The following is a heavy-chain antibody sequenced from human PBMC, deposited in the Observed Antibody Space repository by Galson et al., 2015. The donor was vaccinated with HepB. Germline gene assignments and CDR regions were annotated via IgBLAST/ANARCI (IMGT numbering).Heavy chain of an antibody. J-gene: IGHJ2*01. CDR3: TRDYLGIEGGNYWYFDL. D-gene: IGHD2-15*01. CDR1: GFTFGDYA. V-gene: IGHV3-49*03. CDR2: IRSKAYGGTT. Sequence: SLRLSCAASGFTFGDYAMSWFRQAPGKGLEWVGFIRSKAYGGTTEYAASVKGRFTISRDDSKSIAYLQMNSLKTEDTAVYYCTRDYLGIEGGNYWYFDLWGRGTLVTVSS.